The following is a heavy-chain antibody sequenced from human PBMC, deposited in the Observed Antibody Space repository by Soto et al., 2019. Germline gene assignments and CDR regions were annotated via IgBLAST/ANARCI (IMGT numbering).Heavy chain of an antibody. CDR2: IIPIFGTA. Sequence: QVQLVQSGAEVKKPGSSVKVSCKASGGTFSSYAISWVRQAPGQGLEWMGGIIPIFGTANYAQKFQGRVTITADESTSTAYMERSSLRSEDTAVYYCARDEAYCGGDCSGYWGQGTLVTVSS. CDR3: ARDEAYCGGDCSGY. V-gene: IGHV1-69*01. D-gene: IGHD2-21*02. J-gene: IGHJ4*02. CDR1: GGTFSSYA.